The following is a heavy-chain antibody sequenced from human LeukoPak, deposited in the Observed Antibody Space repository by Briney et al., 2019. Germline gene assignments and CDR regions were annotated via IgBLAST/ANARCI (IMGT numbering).Heavy chain of an antibody. J-gene: IGHJ4*02. V-gene: IGHV3-23*01. CDR3: AKVKWKLIGYFDY. CDR2: LTGDGGT. Sequence: PGGSLRLSCAVSGFTFSGYAMSWVRQAPGKGLEWVSVLTGDGGTYYADSVKGRFTNSRDDSKNTLFLQMNSLRAEDTAVYFCAKVKWKLIGYFDYWGQGTLVTVSS. CDR1: GFTFSGYA. D-gene: IGHD1-20*01.